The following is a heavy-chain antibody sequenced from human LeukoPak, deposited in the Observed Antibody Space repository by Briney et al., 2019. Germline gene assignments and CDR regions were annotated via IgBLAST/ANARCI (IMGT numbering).Heavy chain of an antibody. J-gene: IGHJ4*02. CDR2: ICPGASDS. Sequence: GESLKISFKGPGYSFSSYWIGWVRPVPGKGLEWMGIICPGASDSSYSPAIHGQATITADKSISTAYLQWSSLNASDTAMYYCARRGYNGNFFGYWGQGTLVTVSS. CDR1: GYSFSSYW. D-gene: IGHD5-24*01. CDR3: ARRGYNGNFFGY. V-gene: IGHV5-51*01.